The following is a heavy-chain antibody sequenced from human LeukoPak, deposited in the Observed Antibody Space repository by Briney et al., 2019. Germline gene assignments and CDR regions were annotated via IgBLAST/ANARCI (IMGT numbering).Heavy chain of an antibody. CDR3: ARGLNSTALGGDY. J-gene: IGHJ4*02. CDR1: GYTFSSYY. D-gene: IGHD2/OR15-2a*01. V-gene: IGHV1-46*01. Sequence: ASVKVSCKASGYTFSSYYMHWVRQAPGQGLEWMGIINPSGGSTSYAQKFQGRVTMTRDTSISTAYMELSRLRSDDTAVYYCARGLNSTALGGDYWGQGTLVTVSS. CDR2: INPSGGST.